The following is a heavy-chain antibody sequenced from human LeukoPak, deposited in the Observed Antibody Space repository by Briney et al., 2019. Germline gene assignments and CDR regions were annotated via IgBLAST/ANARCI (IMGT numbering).Heavy chain of an antibody. Sequence: PSETLSLTCTVSGGSITNYWTWIRQPPGKGLEWIGYIHYSGSTNYNPSLKSRVTISVDTSKNQFSLKLSSVTAADTAVYYCARASVTYYYYYYMGVWGKGTTVTVSS. V-gene: IGHV4-59*01. CDR1: GGSITNY. J-gene: IGHJ6*03. D-gene: IGHD4-11*01. CDR2: IHYSGST. CDR3: ARASVTYYYYYYMGV.